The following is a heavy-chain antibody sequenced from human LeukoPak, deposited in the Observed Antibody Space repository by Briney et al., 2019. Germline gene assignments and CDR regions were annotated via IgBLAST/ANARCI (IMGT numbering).Heavy chain of an antibody. CDR2: IYSGGAT. D-gene: IGHD3-22*01. CDR1: GLTVSSNY. J-gene: IGHJ4*02. CDR3: AKAPDSSGYYYISDY. V-gene: IGHV3-53*01. Sequence: GGSLRLSCAASGLTVSSNYMSWVRQAPGKGLEWVSVIYSGGATYYADSVKGRFTISRDSSKNTLYLQMNSLRAEDTAMYYCAKAPDSSGYYYISDYWGQGTLVTVSS.